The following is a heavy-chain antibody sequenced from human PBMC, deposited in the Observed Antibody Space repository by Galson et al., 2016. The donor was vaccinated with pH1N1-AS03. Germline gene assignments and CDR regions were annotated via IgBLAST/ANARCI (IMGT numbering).Heavy chain of an antibody. CDR2: IIAGSGET. CDR3: AMWQLPTTLGT. V-gene: IGHV1-2*06. Sequence: SVKVSCKASGYTSSTYSIHWVRQAPGQGPEWMGRIIAGSGETESPQNFQGRVTFTRDKSTNTTYLDLNSLTSDDTATYYCAMWQLPTTLGTWGQGTLVTVSS. D-gene: IGHD2-15*01. CDR1: GYTSSTYS. J-gene: IGHJ5*02.